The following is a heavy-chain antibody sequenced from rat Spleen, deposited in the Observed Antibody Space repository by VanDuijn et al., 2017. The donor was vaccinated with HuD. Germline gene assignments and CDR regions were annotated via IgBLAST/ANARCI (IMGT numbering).Heavy chain of an antibody. CDR3: ASLTTAFDY. D-gene: IGHD1-10*01. CDR1: GFIFSNYY. J-gene: IGHJ2*01. Sequence: EVQLVESGGGLVQPGRSLKLSCAASGFIFSNYYMAWVRQAPTKGLEWVAFISAGGYNTHYGDSVKGRFTISRDNAKSTLYLQMNSLRSEDTATYYCASLTTAFDYWGQGVMVTVSS. V-gene: IGHV5-25*01. CDR2: ISAGGYNT.